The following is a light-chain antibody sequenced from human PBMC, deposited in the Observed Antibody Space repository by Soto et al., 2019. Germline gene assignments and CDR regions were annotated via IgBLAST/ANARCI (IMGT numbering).Light chain of an antibody. CDR1: SGHGSYA. CDR3: QTWGTGIHVV. J-gene: IGLJ2*01. Sequence: QPVLTQSPSASASLGVSVKLTCTLSSGHGSYAIAWHQQQPEKGPRYLMKLDSDGSHTKGDAIPDRFSGSSSGAERYLTISSLQSEDEADYYCQTWGTGIHVVFGGGTKVTVL. V-gene: IGLV4-69*01. CDR2: LDSDGSH.